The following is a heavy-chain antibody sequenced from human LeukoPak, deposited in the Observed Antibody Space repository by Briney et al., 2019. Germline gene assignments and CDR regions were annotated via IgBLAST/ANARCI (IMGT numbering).Heavy chain of an antibody. Sequence: ASVKVSCKASGYTFTSYDINWVRQATGQGLEWMGWMNPNSGDTGYAQKFQGRVTMTRDTSITTAYMELSSLSSEDTAMDYCARDPSLQSSSSYNYWGQGTLVTVSS. J-gene: IGHJ4*02. CDR3: ARDPSLQSSSSYNY. V-gene: IGHV1-8*01. CDR2: MNPNSGDT. D-gene: IGHD6-6*01. CDR1: GYTFTSYD.